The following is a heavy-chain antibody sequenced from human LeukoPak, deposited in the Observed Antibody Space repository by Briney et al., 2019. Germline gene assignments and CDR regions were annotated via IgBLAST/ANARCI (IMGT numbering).Heavy chain of an antibody. CDR2: IKQDGSEK. J-gene: IGHJ5*02. V-gene: IGHV3-7*03. D-gene: IGHD3-10*01. CDR1: GFTFSSYA. Sequence: GGSLRLSCAASGFTFSSYAMSWVRRAPGKGLEWVANIKQDGSEKYYVDSVKGRFTISRDNAKNSLYLQMNSLRAEDTAVYYCARDQNLKYYYGSGSYYFNWFDPWGQGTLVTVSS. CDR3: ARDQNLKYYYGSGSYYFNWFDP.